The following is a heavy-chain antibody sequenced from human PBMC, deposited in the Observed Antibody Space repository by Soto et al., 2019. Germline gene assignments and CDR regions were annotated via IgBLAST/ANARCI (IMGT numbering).Heavy chain of an antibody. J-gene: IGHJ5*02. Sequence: QLQLQESGPGLVKPSETLSLTCTVSGGSISSSSYYWGWIRQPPGKGLERIGSIYYSGSTYYNPSLKSRVTISVDTSKNQFSLKLSSVTAADTAVYYCAGRIAARLNWFDPWGQGTLVTVSS. CDR1: GGSISSSSYY. CDR2: IYYSGST. D-gene: IGHD6-6*01. V-gene: IGHV4-39*01. CDR3: AGRIAARLNWFDP.